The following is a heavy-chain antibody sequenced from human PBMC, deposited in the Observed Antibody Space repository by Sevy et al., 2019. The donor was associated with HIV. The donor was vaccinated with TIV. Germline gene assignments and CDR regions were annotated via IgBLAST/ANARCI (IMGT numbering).Heavy chain of an antibody. Sequence: GESLKISCKGSGYSFTSYWISWVRQMPGKGLEWMGTIDPSDSYTNYSPSFQGHVTISADKSISTAYLQWSSLKASDTAMYYCARQERYYYDSSGYPPLHAFDIWGQGTMVTVSS. CDR1: GYSFTSYW. CDR3: ARQERYYYDSSGYPPLHAFDI. D-gene: IGHD3-22*01. V-gene: IGHV5-10-1*01. CDR2: IDPSDSYT. J-gene: IGHJ3*02.